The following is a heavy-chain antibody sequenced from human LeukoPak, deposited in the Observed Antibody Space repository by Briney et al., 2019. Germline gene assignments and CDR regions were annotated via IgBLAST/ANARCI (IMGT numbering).Heavy chain of an antibody. CDR2: IYTSGST. Sequence: PSETLSLTCTVSGGSISSYYWSWIRQPAGKGLEWIGRIYTSGSTNYNPSLKSRLTISIDTSETQFSLKLTSVTAADTAIYYCASQGSDSGWFYFWGQGTLVTVSS. J-gene: IGHJ4*02. CDR1: GGSISSYY. V-gene: IGHV4-4*07. CDR3: ASQGSDSGWFYF. D-gene: IGHD6-19*01.